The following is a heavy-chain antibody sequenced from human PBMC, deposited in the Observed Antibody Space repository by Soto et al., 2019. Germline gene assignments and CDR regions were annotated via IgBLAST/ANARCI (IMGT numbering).Heavy chain of an antibody. CDR1: GGTFSSYA. CDR3: ASGYSSASWGPQTYYGMDV. J-gene: IGHJ6*02. Sequence: GASVKVSCKASGGTFSSYAISWVRQAPGQGLEWMGGIIPIFGTANYAQKFQGRVTITADESTSTAYMELSSLRSEDTAVYYCASGYSSASWGPQTYYGMDVWGQGVTVTISS. V-gene: IGHV1-69*13. CDR2: IIPIFGTA. D-gene: IGHD6-6*01.